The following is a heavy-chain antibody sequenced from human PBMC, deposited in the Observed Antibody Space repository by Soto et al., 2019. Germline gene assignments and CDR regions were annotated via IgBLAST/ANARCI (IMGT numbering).Heavy chain of an antibody. Sequence: EIQLVESEGGLVKPGGSLRLSCVASGFTFSNYSMHWVRQTPGKGLEWVSSISSSSSYIYYADSVKGRFTISRDNAKNSLYLQMISLRDGDTAVYYGVRDGLMTGSRGYVYAYMAVWGRGTTVTVSS. CDR3: VRDGLMTGSRGYVYAYMAV. J-gene: IGHJ6*03. D-gene: IGHD1-1*01. CDR1: GFTFSNYS. V-gene: IGHV3-21*02. CDR2: ISSSSSYI.